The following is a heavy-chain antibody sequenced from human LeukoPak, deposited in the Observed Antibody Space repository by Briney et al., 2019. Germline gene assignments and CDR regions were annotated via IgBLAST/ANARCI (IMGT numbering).Heavy chain of an antibody. CDR3: AKEYTGTFSPFPSYFDN. Sequence: GGSLRLSCAASGLTVSSNYMTWVRQGPGKGLEWVSAISGSGGSTYYADSVKGRFTISRDNSKNTLYLQMNSLRAEDTAVYYCAKEYTGTFSPFPSYFDNWGQGTLVTVSS. CDR1: GLTVSSNY. J-gene: IGHJ4*02. V-gene: IGHV3-23*01. D-gene: IGHD1-26*01. CDR2: ISGSGGST.